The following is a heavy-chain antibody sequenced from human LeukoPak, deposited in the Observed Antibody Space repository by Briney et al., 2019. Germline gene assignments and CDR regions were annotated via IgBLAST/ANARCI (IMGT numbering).Heavy chain of an antibody. CDR2: IYSGGST. J-gene: IGHJ4*02. V-gene: IGHV3-53*01. CDR1: GFTVSSNY. Sequence: SGGSLRLSCAASGFTVSSNYMCWVRQAPGKGLEWVSVIYSGGSTYYADSVKGRFTISRDNSKNTLYLQMNSLRAEDTAVYYCAREGYSYGSRYFDYWGQGTLVTVSS. D-gene: IGHD5-18*01. CDR3: AREGYSYGSRYFDY.